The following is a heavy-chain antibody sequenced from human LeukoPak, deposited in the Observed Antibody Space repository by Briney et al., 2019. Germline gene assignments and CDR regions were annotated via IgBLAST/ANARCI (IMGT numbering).Heavy chain of an antibody. Sequence: SETLSLTCTVSGGSISSLYWSWIRQPAGKGLEWIGRVYATGSTNYIPSLKSRVTMSVDTSKNQFSLKLSSVTAADTAVYYCARGPGTSSSYAFDIWGQGTMVTVSS. CDR3: ARGPGTSSSYAFDI. CDR1: GGSISSLY. J-gene: IGHJ3*02. V-gene: IGHV4-4*07. D-gene: IGHD2-8*01. CDR2: VYATGST.